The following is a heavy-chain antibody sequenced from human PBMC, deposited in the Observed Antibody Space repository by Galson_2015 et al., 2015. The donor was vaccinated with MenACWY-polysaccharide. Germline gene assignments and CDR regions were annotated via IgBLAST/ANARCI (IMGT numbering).Heavy chain of an antibody. D-gene: IGHD3-3*01. CDR2: ISGNGDNT. J-gene: IGHJ4*02. V-gene: IGHV3-23*01. CDR1: GFTFNNFA. CDR3: ARAGIRDVVPTARFSPAPDY. Sequence: SLRLSCAASGFTFNNFAMSWVRQAPGKGLECVSAISGNGDNTYYADSVRGRFTISRDTSRNTLYLQMRSLRADDTALYYCARAGIRDVVPTARFSPAPDYWGQGTLVTVSS.